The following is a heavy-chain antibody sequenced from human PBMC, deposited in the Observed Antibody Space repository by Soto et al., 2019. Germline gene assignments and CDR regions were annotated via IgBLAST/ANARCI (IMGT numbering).Heavy chain of an antibody. Sequence: QVQLQESGPGLVKPSETLSLTCTVSGGSISSYYWSWIRQPPGKGLEWIGYIYYSGSTTYNPSLKSRVPISVDTSNNQFSLKLSSVTAADTAVYYCASYSSGSYPRFDPWGQGTLVTVSS. CDR3: ASYSSGSYPRFDP. J-gene: IGHJ5*02. CDR1: GGSISSYY. D-gene: IGHD3-10*01. CDR2: IYYSGST. V-gene: IGHV4-59*01.